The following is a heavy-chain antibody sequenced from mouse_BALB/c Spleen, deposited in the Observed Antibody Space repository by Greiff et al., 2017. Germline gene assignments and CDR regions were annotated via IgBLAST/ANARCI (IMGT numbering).Heavy chain of an antibody. V-gene: IGHV5-15*02. CDR1: GFTFSDYG. CDR3: ARDGLYDNPYAMDD. J-gene: IGHJ4*01. CDR2: ISNLAYSI. D-gene: IGHD2-3*01. Sequence: EVHLVESGGGLVQPGGSRKLSCAASGFTFSDYGMAWVRQAPGKGPEWVAFISNLAYSIYYADTVTGRFTISRANAKNTLYLEMSSLRSEDTAMFYGARDGLYDNPYAMDDWGQGTSVSVSS.